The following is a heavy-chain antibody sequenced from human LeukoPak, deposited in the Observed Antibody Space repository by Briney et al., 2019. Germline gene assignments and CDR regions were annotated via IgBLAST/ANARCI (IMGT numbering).Heavy chain of an antibody. V-gene: IGHV4-39*07. J-gene: IGHJ3*02. Sequence: PSETLSLTCTVSGGSISSSNYYWGWIRQPPGKGLEWIGSISYSGNTYYNPSLKSRVTISVDTSKNQFSLKLRSVTAADTAVYYCARYTAMVAFHAHGFDIWGQGTMVTVSS. CDR2: ISYSGNT. CDR3: ARYTAMVAFHAHGFDI. CDR1: GGSISSSNYY. D-gene: IGHD5-18*01.